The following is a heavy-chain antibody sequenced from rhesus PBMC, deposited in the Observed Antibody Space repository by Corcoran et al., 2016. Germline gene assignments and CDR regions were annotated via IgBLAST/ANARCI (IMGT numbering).Heavy chain of an antibody. CDR2: ISSGGGST. J-gene: IGHJ4*01. Sequence: EVQLVETGGGLVQPGGSLKLSCAASGFTFSSYGMSWVRQAPGKGLEWVSAISSGGGSTNYADSVKGRFTISRDNSKNTLALQMNSLRAEDTAVYYCAKSGYSYLGFDYWGQGVLVTVSS. D-gene: IGHD5-24*01. V-gene: IGHV3S5*01. CDR3: AKSGYSYLGFDY. CDR1: GFTFSSYG.